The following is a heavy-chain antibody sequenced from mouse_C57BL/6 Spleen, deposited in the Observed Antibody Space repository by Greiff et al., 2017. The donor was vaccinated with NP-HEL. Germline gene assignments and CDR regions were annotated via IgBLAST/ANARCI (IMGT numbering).Heavy chain of an antibody. CDR3: TRQGLHYYGSSYAMDY. V-gene: IGHV6-6*01. Sequence: EVKLVESGGGLVQPGGSMKLSCAASGFTFSDAWMDWVRQSPEKGLEWVAEIRNKANNHATYYAESVKGRFTISRDDSKSSVYLQMNSLRAEDTGIYYCTRQGLHYYGSSYAMDYWGQGTSVTVSS. CDR2: IRNKANNHAT. CDR1: GFTFSDAW. J-gene: IGHJ4*01. D-gene: IGHD1-1*01.